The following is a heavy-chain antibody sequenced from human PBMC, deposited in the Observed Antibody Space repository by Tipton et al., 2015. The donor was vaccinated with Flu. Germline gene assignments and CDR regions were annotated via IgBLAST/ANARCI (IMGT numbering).Heavy chain of an antibody. D-gene: IGHD3-22*01. J-gene: IGHJ4*02. CDR3: ARATYYYDSSGRYEYYVDY. CDR1: GYTFTSYY. V-gene: IGHV1-46*01. Sequence: LVQSGAEVKKPGASVKVSCKASGYTFTSYYMHWVRQAPGQGLEWMGIINPSGGSTSYAQKFQGRVTMTRDTSTSTVYMELSSLRSEDTAVYYCARATYYYDSSGRYEYYVDYWGQGTLVTVSS. CDR2: INPSGGST.